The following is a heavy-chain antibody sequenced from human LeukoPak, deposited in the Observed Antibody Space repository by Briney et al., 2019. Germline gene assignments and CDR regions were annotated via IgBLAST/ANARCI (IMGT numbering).Heavy chain of an antibody. CDR3: ARDMVDRDMVKSLGWFDP. D-gene: IGHD5-18*01. V-gene: IGHV4-59*01. Sequence: PSETLSLTCTVSGGSISSSYWSWIRQPPGKGLEWIGHIYNSGSDNYNPSLENRVTISVDTSKSQFSLKLSSVTAADTAVYYCARDMVDRDMVKSLGWFDPWGQGTLVTVSS. CDR1: GGSISSSY. J-gene: IGHJ5*02. CDR2: IYNSGSD.